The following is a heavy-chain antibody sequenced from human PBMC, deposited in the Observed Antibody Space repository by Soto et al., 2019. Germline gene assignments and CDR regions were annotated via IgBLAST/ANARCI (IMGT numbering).Heavy chain of an antibody. V-gene: IGHV1-69*13. CDR3: ARAPAEYSSGSSGFDY. J-gene: IGHJ4*02. Sequence: GASVKVSCKASGGTFSSYAISWVRQAPGQGLEWMGGIIPIFGTANYAQKFQGRVTITADESTSTAYMELSSLRSEDTAVYYCARAPAEYSSGSSGFDYWGPGTLVTVSS. CDR2: IIPIFGTA. D-gene: IGHD6-19*01. CDR1: GGTFSSYA.